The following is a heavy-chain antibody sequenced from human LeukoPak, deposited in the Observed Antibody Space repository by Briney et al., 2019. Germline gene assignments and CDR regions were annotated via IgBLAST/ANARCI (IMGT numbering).Heavy chain of an antibody. CDR1: GFTFSSYE. CDR2: ISSSSSTI. V-gene: IGHV3-48*01. CDR3: ARYYGGNSGGNWDY. J-gene: IGHJ4*02. Sequence: GGSLRLSCAASGFTFSSYEMNWVRQAPGKGLEWVSYISSSSSTIYYADSVKGRFTISRDNAKNSLYLQMNSLRAEDTAVYYCARYYGGNSGGNWDYWGQGTLVTVSS. D-gene: IGHD4-23*01.